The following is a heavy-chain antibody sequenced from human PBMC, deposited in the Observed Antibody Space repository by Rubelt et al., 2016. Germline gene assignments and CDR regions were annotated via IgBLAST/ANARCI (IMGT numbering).Heavy chain of an antibody. Sequence: CAASGFTFSSDWMAWVRQAPGKGLEWVANMNGDGTRTNYVDSVKGRFTISRDDATNSLYLQMVSLTAGDTAVYYCAREHLSGSLSLWGQGTLVSVSS. CDR2: MNGDGTRT. V-gene: IGHV3-7*01. CDR3: AREHLSGSLSL. D-gene: IGHD1-26*01. J-gene: IGHJ4*02. CDR1: GFTFSSDW.